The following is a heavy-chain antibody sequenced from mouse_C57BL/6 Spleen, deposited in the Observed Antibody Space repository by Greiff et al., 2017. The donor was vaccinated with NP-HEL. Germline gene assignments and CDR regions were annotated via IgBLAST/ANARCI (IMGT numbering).Heavy chain of an antibody. V-gene: IGHV1-76*01. Sequence: QVQLKESGAELVRPGASVKLSCKASGYTFTDYYINWVKQRPGQGLEWIARIYPGSGNTYYNEKFKGKATLTAEKSSSTAYMQLSSLTSEDSAVYFCARWGDGYPFAYWGQGTLVTVSA. CDR3: ARWGDGYPFAY. J-gene: IGHJ3*01. CDR1: GYTFTDYY. CDR2: IYPGSGNT. D-gene: IGHD2-3*01.